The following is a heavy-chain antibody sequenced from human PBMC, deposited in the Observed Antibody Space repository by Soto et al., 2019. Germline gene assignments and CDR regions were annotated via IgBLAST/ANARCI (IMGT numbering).Heavy chain of an antibody. CDR3: ATAKDRPRIDENYYGTGDI. V-gene: IGHV1-69*13. J-gene: IGHJ6*02. D-gene: IGHD1-26*01. CDR2: IVPIFRTT. CDR1: GGTFSSYA. Sequence: IQLVQSGAEVKKPGSSVKVSCKASGGTFSSYAIHWVRQAPGQGLEWMGGIVPIFRTTDYAQKFQGRVTITANESTSTAYMELNSLRSEDTAVYYCATAKDRPRIDENYYGTGDIWALWSTVT.